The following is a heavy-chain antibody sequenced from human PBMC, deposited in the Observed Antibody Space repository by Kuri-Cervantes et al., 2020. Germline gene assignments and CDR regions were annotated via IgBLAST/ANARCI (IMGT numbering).Heavy chain of an antibody. D-gene: IGHD6-13*01. CDR2: IDHRGST. V-gene: IGHV4-34*01. CDR3: ARGLVGSSWYDYFDY. J-gene: IGHJ4*02. Sequence: GSLRLSCAVYGGSFSSHHWNWIRQPPGKGLEWIGEIDHRGSTNYNPSLKSRVTISVDTSKNQFSLKLSSVTAADTAVYYCARGLVGSSWYDYFDYWGQGTLVTVSS. CDR1: GGSFSSHH.